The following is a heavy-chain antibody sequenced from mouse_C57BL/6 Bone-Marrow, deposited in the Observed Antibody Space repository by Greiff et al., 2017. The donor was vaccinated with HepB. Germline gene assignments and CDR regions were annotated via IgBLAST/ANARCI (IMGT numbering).Heavy chain of an antibody. D-gene: IGHD2-4*01. Sequence: EVQRVESGPGLVKPSQSLSLTCSVTGYSITSGYYWNWIRQFPGNKLEWMGYISYDGSNDYNPSLKNRISITRDTSKNQFFLKLNSVTTEDTATYYCARGFYDYEFAYWGQGTLVTVSA. CDR2: ISYDGSN. V-gene: IGHV3-6*01. J-gene: IGHJ3*01. CDR1: GYSITSGYY. CDR3: ARGFYDYEFAY.